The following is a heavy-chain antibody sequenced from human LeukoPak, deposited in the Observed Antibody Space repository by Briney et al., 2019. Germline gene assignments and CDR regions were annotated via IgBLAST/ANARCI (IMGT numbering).Heavy chain of an antibody. J-gene: IGHJ4*02. CDR2: IYYSGST. CDR1: GFTVSSNY. CDR3: ARGEYSSGWFFDY. V-gene: IGHV4-59*02. D-gene: IGHD6-19*01. Sequence: PGGSLRLSCAASGFTVSSNYMSWIRQPPGKGLEWIGYIYYSGSTNYNPSLKSRVTISVDTSKNQFSLKLSSVTAADTAVYYCARGEYSSGWFFDYWGQGTLVTVSS.